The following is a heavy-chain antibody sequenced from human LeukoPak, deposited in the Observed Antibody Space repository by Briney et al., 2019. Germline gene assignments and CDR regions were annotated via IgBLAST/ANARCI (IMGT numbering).Heavy chain of an antibody. CDR3: ARHFKAAAAQRAFDY. V-gene: IGHV4-59*08. J-gene: IGHJ4*02. CDR1: GGSISGYY. D-gene: IGHD6-13*01. CDR2: IYSSGST. Sequence: SETLSLTCTVSGGSISGYYWSWIRQPPGKGLEWIAYIYSSGSTDYNPSLKSRVTISVDTSKNQFSSKLTAVTAADTAVYYCARHFKAAAAQRAFDYWGQGTLVTVSS.